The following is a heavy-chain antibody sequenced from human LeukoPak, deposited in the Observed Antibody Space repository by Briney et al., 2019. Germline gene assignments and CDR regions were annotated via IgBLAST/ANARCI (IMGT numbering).Heavy chain of an antibody. CDR1: GFTFSSYW. J-gene: IGHJ4*02. Sequence: GGSLRLSCAASGFTFSSYWMSWVRQAPGKGLEWVANIKQDGSEKYYVDSVKGRFTISRDNAKNSLYLQMNSLRAEDTAVYYCARVGINCSGGSCYYWGYFDYWGQGTLVTVSS. CDR2: IKQDGSEK. V-gene: IGHV3-7*01. CDR3: ARVGINCSGGSCYYWGYFDY. D-gene: IGHD2-15*01.